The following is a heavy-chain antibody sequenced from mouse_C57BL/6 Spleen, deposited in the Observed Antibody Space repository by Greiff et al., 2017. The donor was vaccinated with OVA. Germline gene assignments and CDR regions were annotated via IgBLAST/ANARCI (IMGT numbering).Heavy chain of an antibody. V-gene: IGHV1-61*01. CDR3: ARYYSNYEGAFAY. Sequence: VQLQQPGAELVRPGSSVKLSCKASGYTFTSYWMDWVKQRPGQGLEWIGNIYPSDSETHYNQKFKDKATLTVDKSSSTAYMQLSSLTSEDSAVYYCARYYSNYEGAFAYWGQGTLVTVSA. D-gene: IGHD2-5*01. CDR1: GYTFTSYW. CDR2: IYPSDSET. J-gene: IGHJ3*01.